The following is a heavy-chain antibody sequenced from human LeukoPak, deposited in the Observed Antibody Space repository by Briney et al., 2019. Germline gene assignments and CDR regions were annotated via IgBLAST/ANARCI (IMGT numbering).Heavy chain of an antibody. D-gene: IGHD4-11*01. CDR2: IKQGGSEI. V-gene: IGHV3-7*01. Sequence: PGGSLRLSCSASGFTFSRFWMSWVRQAPGKGLEYVALIKQGGSEIYHMDSVKGRFTISRDDATNSLYLQMNSRRVEDTALYYCARDRESESDSEGDYWGQGTLVTVSS. J-gene: IGHJ4*02. CDR1: GFTFSRFW. CDR3: ARDRESESDSEGDY.